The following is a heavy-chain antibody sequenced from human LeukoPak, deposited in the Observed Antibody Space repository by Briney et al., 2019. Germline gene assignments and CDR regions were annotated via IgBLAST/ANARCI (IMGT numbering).Heavy chain of an antibody. D-gene: IGHD3-16*01. CDR2: ISGSDGGT. CDR1: GFTFSSYT. J-gene: IGHJ3*02. V-gene: IGHV3-23*01. Sequence: PGGSLRLSCAASGFTFSSYTMSWVRQAPGKGLEWVSAISGSDGGTYYADSVKGRFTISRDNSKNTLYLQMNSLRAEDTAVYYCAKFGSTGPNAFDIWGQGTMVTVSS. CDR3: AKFGSTGPNAFDI.